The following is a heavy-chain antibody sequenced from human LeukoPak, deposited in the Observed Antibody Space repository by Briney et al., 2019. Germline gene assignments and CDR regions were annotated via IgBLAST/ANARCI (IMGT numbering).Heavy chain of an antibody. D-gene: IGHD1-26*01. Sequence: PGGSLRLSXAASGFTFSSYEMNWVRQAPGKGLEWVSYISSSGSTIYYADSVKGRFTISRDNAENSLSLQMNSLRAEDTAIYYCAREVGTMKDAFDIWGQGTMVTVSS. CDR3: AREVGTMKDAFDI. CDR2: ISSSGSTI. J-gene: IGHJ3*02. CDR1: GFTFSSYE. V-gene: IGHV3-48*03.